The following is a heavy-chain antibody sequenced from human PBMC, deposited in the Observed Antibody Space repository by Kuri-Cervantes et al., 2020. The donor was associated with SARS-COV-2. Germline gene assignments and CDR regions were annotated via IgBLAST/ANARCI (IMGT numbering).Heavy chain of an antibody. V-gene: IGHV3-23*01. Sequence: GESLKISCAASGFTFSSYAMSWVRQAPGKGLEWVSDISGSGGSTYYADSVKGRFTISRDNSKNTLYLQMNSLRAADTAVYYCAKSGSGHFDYWGQGTLVTVSS. CDR2: ISGSGGST. D-gene: IGHD1-26*01. J-gene: IGHJ4*02. CDR1: GFTFSSYA. CDR3: AKSGSGHFDY.